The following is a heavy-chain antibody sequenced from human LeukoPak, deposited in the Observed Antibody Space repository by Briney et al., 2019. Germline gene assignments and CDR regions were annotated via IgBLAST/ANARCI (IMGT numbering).Heavy chain of an antibody. Sequence: GGSLRLSCAASGFTFSSYAMHWVRQAPGKGLEWVAVISYDGSNKYYADSVKGRFTISRDNSKNTLYLQMNSLRAEDTAVYYCARASTFDYWGQGTLVTVSS. CDR2: ISYDGSNK. V-gene: IGHV3-30-3*01. CDR1: GFTFSSYA. J-gene: IGHJ4*02. CDR3: ARASTFDY.